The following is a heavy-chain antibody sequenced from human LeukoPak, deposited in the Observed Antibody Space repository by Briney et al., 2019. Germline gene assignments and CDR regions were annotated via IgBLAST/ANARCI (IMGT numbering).Heavy chain of an antibody. V-gene: IGHV3-30*02. D-gene: IGHD1-14*01. Sequence: GGSLRLSCAASGFTFSSYGMHWVRQAPGKGLEWVAFIRYDGSNKYYADSVKGRFTISRDNSKNTLYLQMNRLRAEDTAVYYCAKDPDPPGNYFDYWGQGTLVTVSS. J-gene: IGHJ4*02. CDR2: IRYDGSNK. CDR1: GFTFSSYG. CDR3: AKDPDPPGNYFDY.